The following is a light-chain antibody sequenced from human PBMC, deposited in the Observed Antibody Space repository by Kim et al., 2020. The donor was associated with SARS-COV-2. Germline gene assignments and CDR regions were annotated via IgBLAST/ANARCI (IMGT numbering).Light chain of an antibody. Sequence: QSVLTQPPSASGTPGQRVTISCSGSSSDIGSNTVDWYQLLPGAAPKLLIYSNDNWPSGVPARFSASKSGTSASLAITGLQSEDEADFYCATWDDRLNGYVFGTGTKVTVL. CDR3: ATWDDRLNGYV. J-gene: IGLJ1*01. CDR2: SND. CDR1: SSDIGSNT. V-gene: IGLV1-44*01.